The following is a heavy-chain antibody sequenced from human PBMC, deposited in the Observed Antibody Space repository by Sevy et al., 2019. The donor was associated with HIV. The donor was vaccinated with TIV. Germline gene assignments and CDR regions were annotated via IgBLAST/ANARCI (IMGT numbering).Heavy chain of an antibody. CDR2: RRYDGSTK. CDR3: AKDLTGRYSSSSGDFDY. Sequence: GGSLRLSCAASGFTFSIYGMHCVRQAPGKGLEWLACRRYDGSTKYYADSVKGRFTISRDNSKNTLYLQMNSLRAEDTTVYYCAKDLTGRYSSSSGDFDYWGQGTLVTISS. V-gene: IGHV3-30*02. J-gene: IGHJ4*02. D-gene: IGHD6-6*01. CDR1: GFTFSIYG.